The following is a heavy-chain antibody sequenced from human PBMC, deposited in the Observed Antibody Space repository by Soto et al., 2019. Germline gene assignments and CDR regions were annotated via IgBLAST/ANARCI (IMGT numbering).Heavy chain of an antibody. CDR2: IYSGGST. Sequence: EGSLRLSCAASGFTVSSNYMSWVRQAPGKGLEWVSVIYSGGSTYYADSVKGRFTISRDNSKNTLYLQMNSLRAEDTAVYYCAREEGGPITGPLDYWGQGTLVTVSS. J-gene: IGHJ4*02. V-gene: IGHV3-66*01. CDR3: AREEGGPITGPLDY. D-gene: IGHD1-26*01. CDR1: GFTVSSNY.